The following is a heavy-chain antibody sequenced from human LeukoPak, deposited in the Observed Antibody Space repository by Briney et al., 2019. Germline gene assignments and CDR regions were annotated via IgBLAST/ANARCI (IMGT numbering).Heavy chain of an antibody. J-gene: IGHJ4*02. CDR1: GGSLSSRSDY. D-gene: IGHD2-15*01. V-gene: IGHV4-39*01. Sequence: PSETLSLTCTLSGGSLSSRSDYWGWLRQPPGKGLEWIGSIYYSGSTYYNPSLKSRVTISVDTSKNQFSLKLSSVTAADTAVYYCARGRGLAATGYWGQGTLVTVSS. CDR3: ARGRGLAATGY. CDR2: IYYSGST.